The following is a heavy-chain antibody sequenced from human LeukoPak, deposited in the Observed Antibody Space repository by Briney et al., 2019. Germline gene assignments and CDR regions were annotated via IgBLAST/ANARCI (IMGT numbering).Heavy chain of an antibody. J-gene: IGHJ3*02. Sequence: PGGSLRLSCEPPGFTFSDYYMSWIRQAPGKGLEWVSYISSSGSTIYYADSVKGRFTISRDNAKNSLYLQMNSLRAEDTAVYYCASPVGATYAYYDAFDIWGQGTMVTVSS. V-gene: IGHV3-11*01. CDR3: ASPVGATYAYYDAFDI. CDR2: ISSSGSTI. D-gene: IGHD1-26*01. CDR1: GFTFSDYY.